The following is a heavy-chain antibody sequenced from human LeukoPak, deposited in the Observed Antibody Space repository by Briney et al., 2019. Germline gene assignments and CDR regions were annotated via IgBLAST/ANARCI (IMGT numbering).Heavy chain of an antibody. CDR3: ARGTTGTTSFDY. D-gene: IGHD1-1*01. Sequence: SETLSLTCTVSGGSISSYYWSWFRQPPGRDRGWIGYIYYSGSTNYNPSLKSRVTISVDTSKSQFSLKLSSVTAADTAVYYCARGTTGTTSFDYWGQGTLVTVSS. CDR1: GGSISSYY. V-gene: IGHV4-59*01. CDR2: IYYSGST. J-gene: IGHJ4*02.